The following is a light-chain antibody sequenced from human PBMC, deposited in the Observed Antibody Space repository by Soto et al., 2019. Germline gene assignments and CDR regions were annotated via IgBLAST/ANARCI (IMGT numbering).Light chain of an antibody. J-gene: IGKJ4*01. CDR2: GAS. V-gene: IGKV3-11*01. CDR3: QQGSNWPLT. Sequence: PGERAALSCRASQRVSSYLAWYQQKPGQAPRLLIYGASNRATGIPARFSGTGSGTDFTLTISSLEPEDSAVYYCQQGSNWPLTFGGGTKVEIK. CDR1: QRVSSY.